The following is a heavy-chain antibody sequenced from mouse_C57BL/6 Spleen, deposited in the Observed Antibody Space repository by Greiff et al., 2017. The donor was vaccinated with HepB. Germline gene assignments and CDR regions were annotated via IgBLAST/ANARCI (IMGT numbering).Heavy chain of an antibody. D-gene: IGHD2-14*01. V-gene: IGHV5-4*01. CDR3: DRGDAMDY. CDR1: GFTFSSYA. Sequence: EVQGVESGGGLVKPGGSLKLSCAASGFTFSSYAMPWVRQTPEKGLEWVATISDGGSYTYYNDNVKGRFTISRDNAKNNLYLQMSHLKSEDTAMYYCDRGDAMDYWGQGTSVTVSS. CDR2: ISDGGSYT. J-gene: IGHJ4*01.